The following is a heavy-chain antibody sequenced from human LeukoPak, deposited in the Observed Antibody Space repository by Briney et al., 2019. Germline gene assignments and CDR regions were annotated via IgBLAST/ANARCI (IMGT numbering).Heavy chain of an antibody. J-gene: IGHJ4*02. CDR1: GYSFTTYW. CDR2: IHPGDSDT. Sequence: GESLQISCKGSGYSFTTYWIGWVRQMPGKGLEWMGIIHPGDSDTTYSPSFQGQVTISADRSISTAYLQWSSLKASDTAMYYCARLVSRGIGVADKLPDYWGQGTLVTVSS. D-gene: IGHD6-19*01. V-gene: IGHV5-51*01. CDR3: ARLVSRGIGVADKLPDY.